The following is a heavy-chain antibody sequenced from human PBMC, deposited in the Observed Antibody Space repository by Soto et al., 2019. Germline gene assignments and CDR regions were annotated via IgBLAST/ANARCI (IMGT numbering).Heavy chain of an antibody. D-gene: IGHD3-3*01. Sequence: GGSLRLSCAASGFTVSSTYMNWVRQAPGKGLEWVSVIYSGDSSYYADSVKGRFTISRDNFANTLYLQMNSLRVEDTAVYYCALHDGGFDYWGQGTLVTVSS. V-gene: IGHV3-66*01. CDR1: GFTVSSTY. CDR2: IYSGDSS. J-gene: IGHJ4*02. CDR3: ALHDGGFDY.